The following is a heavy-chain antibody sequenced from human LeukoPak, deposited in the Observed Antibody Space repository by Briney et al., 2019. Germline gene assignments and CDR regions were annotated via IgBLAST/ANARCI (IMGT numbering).Heavy chain of an antibody. J-gene: IGHJ5*02. CDR1: GGSISSYY. V-gene: IGHV4-59*01. CDR3: ARDSGGYNWFDP. Sequence: SETLSLTCTVSGGSISSYYWSWIRQPAGKGLEWIGYISYSGTTNYNPSLKSRVTISVDTSKNQFSLKLTSVTAADTAVYYCARDSGGYNWFDPWGQGALVTVSS. CDR2: ISYSGTT.